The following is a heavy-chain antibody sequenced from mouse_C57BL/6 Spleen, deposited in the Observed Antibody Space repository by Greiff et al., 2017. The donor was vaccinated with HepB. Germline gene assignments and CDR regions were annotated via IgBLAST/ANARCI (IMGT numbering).Heavy chain of an antibody. J-gene: IGHJ2*01. D-gene: IGHD1-1*01. CDR1: GYTFTSYW. Sequence: VQLQQPGAELVRPGSSVKLSCKASGYTFTSYWMHWVKQRPIQGLEWIGNIDPSDSETHYNQKFKDKATLTVDKSSSTAYMQLSSLTSEDSAVYYCARGGTTVTPYYFDDWGQGTTLTVSS. CDR2: IDPSDSET. V-gene: IGHV1-52*01. CDR3: ARGGTTVTPYYFDD.